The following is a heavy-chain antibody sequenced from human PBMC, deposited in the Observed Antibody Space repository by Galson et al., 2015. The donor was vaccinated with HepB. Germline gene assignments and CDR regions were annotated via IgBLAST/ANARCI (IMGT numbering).Heavy chain of an antibody. D-gene: IGHD6-19*01. J-gene: IGHJ4*02. CDR1: GFTFSTYS. CDR3: VREHNSGWYLDH. V-gene: IGHV3-21*01. Sequence: SLRLSCAASGFTFSTYSMNWVRQAPGKGLEWVSCIGTTRSNIYYADSVKGRFTISRDNAKNSLYQQMNSLRAEDTAVYYCVREHNSGWYLDHWGQGTLVTVSS. CDR2: IGTTRSNI.